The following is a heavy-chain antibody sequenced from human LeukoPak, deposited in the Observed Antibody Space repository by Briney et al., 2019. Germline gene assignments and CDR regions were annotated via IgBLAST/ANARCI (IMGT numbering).Heavy chain of an antibody. Sequence: PGGSLRLSCAASGFTFSSYAMSWVRQAPGKGLEWVGRIKSKTDGGTTDYAAPVKGRFTILRDDSKNTLYLQMNSLKTEDTAVYYCTTESLGIAAAGTFDYWGQGTLVTVSS. CDR2: IKSKTDGGTT. D-gene: IGHD6-13*01. J-gene: IGHJ4*02. V-gene: IGHV3-15*01. CDR1: GFTFSSYA. CDR3: TTESLGIAAAGTFDY.